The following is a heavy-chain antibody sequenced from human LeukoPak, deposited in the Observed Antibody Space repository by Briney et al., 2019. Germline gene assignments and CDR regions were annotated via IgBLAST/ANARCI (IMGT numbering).Heavy chain of an antibody. CDR3: ARLPGYSSGWYPFDY. CDR2: IYYSGST. CDR1: GGSISSSSYY. J-gene: IGHJ4*02. D-gene: IGHD6-19*01. Sequence: PSETLSLTCTVSGGSISSSSYYWGWIRQPPGEGLEWIGNIYYSGSTYYNPSLKSRVTISVDTSKNQFSLKLNSVTAADTAVYYCARLPGYSSGWYPFDYWGQGTLVTVSS. V-gene: IGHV4-39*01.